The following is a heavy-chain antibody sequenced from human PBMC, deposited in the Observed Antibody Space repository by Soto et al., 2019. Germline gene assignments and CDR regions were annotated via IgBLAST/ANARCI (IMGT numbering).Heavy chain of an antibody. CDR3: AKESTSVAVSASRVYGIDV. J-gene: IGHJ6*02. V-gene: IGHV3-23*01. CDR1: GFTFSNYA. Sequence: PGGSLRLSCAGSGFTFSNYAMTWVRQAPGKGLEWVSTTRSNGEYTYYADSVKGRFTVSRDSSQNALFLEMSSLRAEDTAVYYCAKESTSVAVSASRVYGIDVWGQGTTVTVYS. CDR2: TRSNGEYT. D-gene: IGHD6-6*01.